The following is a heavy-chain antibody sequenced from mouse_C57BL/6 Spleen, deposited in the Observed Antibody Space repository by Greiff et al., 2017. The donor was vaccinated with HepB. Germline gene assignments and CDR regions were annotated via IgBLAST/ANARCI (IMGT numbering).Heavy chain of an antibody. CDR3: ARGDYGSSLYYAMDY. CDR1: GYTFTSYG. Sequence: VQLQQSGAELARPGASVKLSCKASGYTFTSYGISWVKQRTGQGLEWIGEIYPRSGNTYYDEKFKGKATLTADKSSSTAYMELRSLTSEDSAVYVCARGDYGSSLYYAMDYWGQGTSVTVSS. CDR2: IYPRSGNT. V-gene: IGHV1-81*01. D-gene: IGHD1-1*01. J-gene: IGHJ4*01.